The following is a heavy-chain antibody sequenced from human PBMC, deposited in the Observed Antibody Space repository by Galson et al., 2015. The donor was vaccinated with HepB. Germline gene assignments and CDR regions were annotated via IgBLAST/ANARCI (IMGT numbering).Heavy chain of an antibody. CDR3: ARDPMYYDFWSGYLDPNMDV. CDR1: GFTFSSYS. CDR2: ISSSSSYI. D-gene: IGHD3-3*01. V-gene: IGHV3-21*01. Sequence: SLRLSCAASGFTFSSYSMNWVRQAPGKGLEWVSSISSSSSYIYYADSVKGRFTISRDNAKNSLYLQMNSLRAEDTAVYYCARDPMYYDFWSGYLDPNMDVWGKGTTVTVSS. J-gene: IGHJ6*03.